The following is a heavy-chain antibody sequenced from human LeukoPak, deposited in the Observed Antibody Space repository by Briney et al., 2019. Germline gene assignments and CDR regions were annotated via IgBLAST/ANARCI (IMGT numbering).Heavy chain of an antibody. CDR3: ARVSRNILTGYSTRDPYTNANDY. CDR2: INPNSGGT. CDR1: GYTFTGYY. D-gene: IGHD3-9*01. Sequence: ASVKVSCKASGYTFTGYYMHWVRQAPGQGLEWMGWINPNSGGTNYAQKFQGRVTMTRDTSISTAYMELSRLRSDDTAVYYCARVSRNILTGYSTRDPYTNANDYWGQGTLVTVSS. V-gene: IGHV1-2*02. J-gene: IGHJ4*02.